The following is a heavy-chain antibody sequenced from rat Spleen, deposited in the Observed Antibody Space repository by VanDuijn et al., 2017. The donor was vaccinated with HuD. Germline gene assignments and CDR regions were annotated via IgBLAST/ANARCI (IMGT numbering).Heavy chain of an antibody. V-gene: IGHV5S13*01. D-gene: IGHD1-11*01. CDR2: ITTDGDNT. Sequence: EVQLVESGGGLVQPGRSLQISCVASGLTFSNYDMAWVRQTPTKGLEWIASITTDGDNTYYRDSLKGRFTISRDDAKNTQYLQMDSLRSEDTATYYCAGHGGLRNWFAYWGLGTLVTVSS. J-gene: IGHJ3*01. CDR1: GLTFSNYD. CDR3: AGHGGLRNWFAY.